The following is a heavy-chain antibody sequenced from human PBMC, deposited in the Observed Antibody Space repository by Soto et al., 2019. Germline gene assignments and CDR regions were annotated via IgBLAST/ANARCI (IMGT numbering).Heavy chain of an antibody. CDR1: GYSFTSYW. V-gene: IGHV5-51*01. J-gene: IGHJ6*02. Sequence: ESLTISRKGSGYSFTSYWIGLVRQMPGKGLEWMGIIYPGDSDTRYSPSFQGQVTISADKSISTAYLQWSSLKASDTAMYYCARHSTAARRLYYYYYGMDVWGQGTTVTVSS. D-gene: IGHD6-6*01. CDR2: IYPGDSDT. CDR3: ARHSTAARRLYYYYYGMDV.